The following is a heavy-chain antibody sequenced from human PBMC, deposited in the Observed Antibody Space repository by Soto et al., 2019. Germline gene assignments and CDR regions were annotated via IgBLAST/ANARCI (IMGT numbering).Heavy chain of an antibody. D-gene: IGHD3-3*01. V-gene: IGHV1-18*01. J-gene: IGHJ4*02. CDR3: AIASRLRFLEWLSHDDY. CDR2: ISAYNGNT. CDR1: GYTFTSYG. Sequence: QVQLVQSGAEVKKPGASVKVSCKASGYTFTSYGISWVRQAPGQGLEWMGWISAYNGNTNSAQKLQGRVTMTTDTATSTADMELRSLRSDDTAVYYCAIASRLRFLEWLSHDDYWGQGTLVTVSS.